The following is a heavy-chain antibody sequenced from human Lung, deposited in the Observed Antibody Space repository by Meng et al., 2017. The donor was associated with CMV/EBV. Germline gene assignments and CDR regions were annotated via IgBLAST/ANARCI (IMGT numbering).Heavy chain of an antibody. Sequence: QLAECGPALVTPMDTLPLTVAFPGHSITNHNWWAWVRQPPGKWLEWIGETPHRGSSAYNPSLKSRVSMSIDKSKNQFSLKLTSVTAADTAVYHCLRRSGGSVWGQGTLVTVSS. J-gene: IGHJ1*01. CDR2: TPHRGSS. D-gene: IGHD3-10*01. CDR1: GHSITNHNW. CDR3: LRRSGGSV. V-gene: IGHV4-4*02.